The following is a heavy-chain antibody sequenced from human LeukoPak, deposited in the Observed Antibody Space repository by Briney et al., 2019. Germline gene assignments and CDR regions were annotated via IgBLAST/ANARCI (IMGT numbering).Heavy chain of an antibody. J-gene: IGHJ6*02. CDR3: AKARGGYNSYGMDV. D-gene: IGHD2-15*01. CDR1: GFTFSSYG. V-gene: IGHV3-30*18. Sequence: GGSLRLSCAASGFTFSSYGMHWVRQAPGKGPEWVAVISYDGSNKYYADSVKGRFTISRDNSKNTLYLQMNSLRAEDTAVYYCAKARGGYNSYGMDVWGQGTTVTVSS. CDR2: ISYDGSNK.